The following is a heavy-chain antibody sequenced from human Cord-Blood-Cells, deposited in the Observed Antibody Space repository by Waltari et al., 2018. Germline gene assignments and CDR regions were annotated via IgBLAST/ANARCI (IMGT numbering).Heavy chain of an antibody. V-gene: IGHV4-31*03. Sequence: QVQLQESGPGLVKPSQTLSLTCTVSGGSISSGGYYWTWIRQHPGKVLEWIGYIYYSGSTYYNPSLKSRVTISVDTSKNQFSLKLSSVTAADTAVYYCARAEDTYYYGSGSYYNWFDPWGQGTLVTVSS. CDR3: ARAEDTYYYGSGSYYNWFDP. CDR1: GGSISSGGYY. J-gene: IGHJ5*02. CDR2: IYYSGST. D-gene: IGHD3-10*01.